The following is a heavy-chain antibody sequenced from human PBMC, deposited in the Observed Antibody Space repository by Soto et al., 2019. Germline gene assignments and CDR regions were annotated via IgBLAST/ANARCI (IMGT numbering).Heavy chain of an antibody. CDR3: ARTRRNLARSHYYDSSGYPHYFDY. D-gene: IGHD3-22*01. CDR1: GGSFSGYY. CDR2: INHSGST. J-gene: IGHJ4*02. Sequence: SETLSLTCAVYGGSFSGYYWSWIRQPPGKGLEWIGEINHSGSTNYNPSLKSRVTISVDTSKNQFSLKLSSVTAADTAVYYCARTRRNLARSHYYDSSGYPHYFDYWGQGTLVTVSS. V-gene: IGHV4-34*01.